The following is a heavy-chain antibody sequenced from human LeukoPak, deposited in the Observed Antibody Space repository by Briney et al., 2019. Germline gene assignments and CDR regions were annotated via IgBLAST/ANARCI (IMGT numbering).Heavy chain of an antibody. V-gene: IGHV3-15*01. Sequence: NPGGSLRLSCAASGFAFSNAWMNWVRQPPGKGLEWVGRIKKKSDGGTIEYAAPVKGRFTISRDDSKNTLYVQMNSLKNEDTAVYYCTIAQPGGFCSNGVCYDAFDIWGQGTTVTVSS. CDR1: GFAFSNAW. J-gene: IGHJ3*02. CDR2: IKKKSDGGTI. CDR3: TIAQPGGFCSNGVCYDAFDI. D-gene: IGHD2-8*01.